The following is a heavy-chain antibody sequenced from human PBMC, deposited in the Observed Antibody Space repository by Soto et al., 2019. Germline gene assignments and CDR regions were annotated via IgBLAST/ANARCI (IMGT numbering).Heavy chain of an antibody. J-gene: IGHJ4*02. V-gene: IGHV1-3*05. CDR3: ARVSGWYHLDY. CDR1: GYTFTSYT. D-gene: IGHD6-19*01. Sequence: QVQLVQSGAEEKKPGASVKVSCKASGYTFTSYTMHWVRQATGQRLEWMGWINVGNGNTKYSQKFQGRVTITRDTSASTAYMELSSLRSEDTAVYYCARVSGWYHLDYWCQGTLVTVSS. CDR2: INVGNGNT.